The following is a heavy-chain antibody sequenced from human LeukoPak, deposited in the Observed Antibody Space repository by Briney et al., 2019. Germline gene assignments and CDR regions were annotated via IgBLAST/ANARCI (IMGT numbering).Heavy chain of an antibody. J-gene: IGHJ4*02. CDR1: GFTFSDYY. CDR3: ARDIDYDY. D-gene: IGHD3-16*02. V-gene: IGHV3-11*04. Sequence: GGSLRLSCAASGFTFSDYYMIWVRQAPGKGLEWISYISSDGSTIYYADPVKGRFTISRDNAKNSLYLQMNSLRAEDTAVYYCARDIDYDYWGQGTLVTVSS. CDR2: ISSDGSTI.